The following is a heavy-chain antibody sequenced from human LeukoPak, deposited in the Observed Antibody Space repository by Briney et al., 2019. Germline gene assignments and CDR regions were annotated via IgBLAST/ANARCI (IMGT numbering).Heavy chain of an antibody. D-gene: IGHD4/OR15-4a*01. Sequence: SETLSLTCTVSGGSISNYYWSWIRQPAGRGLEWIGRIYSSGSTNYNPSLKSRVTMSVGTSKNQFSLKLRSVTAADTAVYYCARVANYRSGERLDYWGQGTLVTVSS. CDR3: ARVANYRSGERLDY. J-gene: IGHJ4*02. CDR2: IYSSGST. CDR1: GGSISNYY. V-gene: IGHV4-4*07.